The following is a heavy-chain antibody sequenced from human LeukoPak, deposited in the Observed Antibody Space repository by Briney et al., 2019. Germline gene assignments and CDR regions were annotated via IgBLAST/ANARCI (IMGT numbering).Heavy chain of an antibody. D-gene: IGHD3-10*01. J-gene: IGHJ4*02. CDR1: GYTLTELS. CDR2: FDPEDGET. V-gene: IGHV1-24*01. Sequence: ASVKVSCKVSGYTLTELSMHWVRQAPGKGLEWMGGFDPEDGETIYAQKFQGRVTMTEDTSTDTAYMELSSLRSEDTAVYYCATRGPMVRGVISPSYYFDYWGQGTLVTVSS. CDR3: ATRGPMVRGVISPSYYFDY.